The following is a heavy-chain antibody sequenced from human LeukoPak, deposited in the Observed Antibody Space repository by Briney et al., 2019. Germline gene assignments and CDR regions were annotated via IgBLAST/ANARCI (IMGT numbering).Heavy chain of an antibody. D-gene: IGHD3-22*01. CDR3: AEDPNYYDSSGLTYCFDY. CDR2: ISGSGGST. Sequence: GGSLRLSCAASGFTFSSYAMSWVRQAPGKGLEWVSAISGSGGSTYYADSVKGRFTISRDNSKNTLYLQMNSLRAEDTAVYYCAEDPNYYDSSGLTYCFDYWGQGTLVTVSS. CDR1: GFTFSSYA. V-gene: IGHV3-23*01. J-gene: IGHJ4*02.